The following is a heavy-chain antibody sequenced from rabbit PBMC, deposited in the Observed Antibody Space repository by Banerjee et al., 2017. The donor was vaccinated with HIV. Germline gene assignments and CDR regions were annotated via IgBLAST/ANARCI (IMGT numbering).Heavy chain of an antibody. CDR1: GFSFTSRHY. CDR2: IYAGSSGST. V-gene: IGHV1S45*01. D-gene: IGHD6-1*01. J-gene: IGHJ4*01. Sequence: QQQLEESGGGLVKPGGNLPLTCTASGFSFTSRHYMCWVRQAPGKGLEWIACIYAGSSGSTYYASWAKGRFTISKTSSTTVTLQMTSLTAADTATYFCARDSYGYDNNLWGPGTLVTVS. CDR3: ARDSYGYDNNL.